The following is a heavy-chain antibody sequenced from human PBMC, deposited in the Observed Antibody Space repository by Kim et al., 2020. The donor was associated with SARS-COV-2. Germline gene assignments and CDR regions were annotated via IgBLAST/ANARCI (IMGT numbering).Heavy chain of an antibody. V-gene: IGHV3-30-3*01. CDR2: ISYDGSNK. D-gene: IGHD1-26*01. Sequence: GGSLRLSCAASGFTFSSYAMHWVRQAPGKGLEWVAVISYDGSNKYYADSVKGRFTISRDNSKNTLYLQMNSLRAEDTAVYYCARDEERGLLDYWGQGTLVTVSS. J-gene: IGHJ4*02. CDR3: ARDEERGLLDY. CDR1: GFTFSSYA.